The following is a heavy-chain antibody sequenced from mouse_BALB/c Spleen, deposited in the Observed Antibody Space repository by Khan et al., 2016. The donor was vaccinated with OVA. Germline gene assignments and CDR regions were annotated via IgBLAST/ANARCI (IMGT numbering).Heavy chain of an antibody. Sequence: QIQLVQSGPELKKPGETVRISCKASGSTFTNYGMSWVKQAPGKGLKWMGCINTYTGEPTYTDDFKGRFALSLETSASTAYLQINNLKNEDTATYFCARKNYRYDRYFDDWGPGTTVTVSS. CDR2: INTYTGEP. J-gene: IGHJ1*01. D-gene: IGHD2-14*01. CDR1: GSTFTNYG. V-gene: IGHV9-3-1*01. CDR3: ARKNYRYDRYFDD.